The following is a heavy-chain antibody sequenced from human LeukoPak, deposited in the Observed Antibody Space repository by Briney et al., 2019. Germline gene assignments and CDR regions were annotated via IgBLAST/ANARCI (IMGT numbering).Heavy chain of an antibody. CDR1: GGSISSGGYS. CDR3: ARHSLIAAPLDY. CDR2: IYHSGST. V-gene: IGHV4-30-2*01. J-gene: IGHJ4*02. D-gene: IGHD6-13*01. Sequence: ASETLSLTCAVSGGSISSGGYSWSWIRQPPGKGLEWIGYIYHSGSTYYNPSLRSRVTISVDTSKNQFSLRLSSVTAADTAVYYCARHSLIAAPLDYWGQGTLVTVSS.